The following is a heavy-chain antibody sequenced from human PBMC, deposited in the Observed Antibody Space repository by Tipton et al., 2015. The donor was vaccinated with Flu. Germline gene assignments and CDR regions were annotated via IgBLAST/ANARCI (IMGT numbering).Heavy chain of an antibody. D-gene: IGHD3-10*01. Sequence: VKPSETLSLTCDVSGYSISSGFYWGWIRQPPGKGLEWIGNVYHSGNTDYNPSLESRVTISVDTSKNQFSLRLTSVTAADTAVYYCAREGEWLEERGEIDHWGQGTLVTVSS. CDR2: VYHSGNT. J-gene: IGHJ4*02. CDR3: AREGEWLEERGEIDH. CDR1: GYSISSGFY. V-gene: IGHV4-38-2*02.